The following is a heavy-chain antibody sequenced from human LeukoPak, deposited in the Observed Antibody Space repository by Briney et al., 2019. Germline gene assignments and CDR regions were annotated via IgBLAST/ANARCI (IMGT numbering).Heavy chain of an antibody. J-gene: IGHJ4*02. CDR3: ARRSGYSSSWYYFDY. Sequence: ESLKISCKSSGYSFTRHCIAWVRQMPGKGLEWRGIIYPGDSDTRYSPSFQGQVTISVDKSISTAYVQWSSLKASDTAMYYCARRSGYSSSWYYFDYWGQGTLVTVSS. V-gene: IGHV5-51*01. D-gene: IGHD6-13*01. CDR2: IYPGDSDT. CDR1: GYSFTRHC.